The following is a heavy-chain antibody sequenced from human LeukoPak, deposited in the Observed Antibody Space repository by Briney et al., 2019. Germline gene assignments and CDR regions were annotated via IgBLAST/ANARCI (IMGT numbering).Heavy chain of an antibody. CDR1: GYTFTGYY. D-gene: IGHD3-22*01. V-gene: IGHV1-2*02. CDR2: INPNSGGT. CDR3: AREGLSTYYYDSSGYPAAFFDY. Sequence: ASVKVSCKASGYTFTGYYMHWVRQAPGQGLEWMGWINPNSGGTNYAQKFQGRVTMTRDTSISTAYMELSRLRSDDTAVYYRAREGLSTYYYDSSGYPAAFFDYWGQGTLVTVSS. J-gene: IGHJ4*02.